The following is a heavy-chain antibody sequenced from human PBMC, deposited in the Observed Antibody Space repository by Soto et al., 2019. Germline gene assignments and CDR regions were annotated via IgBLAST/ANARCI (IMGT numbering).Heavy chain of an antibody. CDR1: GGTFSSYT. D-gene: IGHD2-21*02. J-gene: IGHJ5*02. V-gene: IGHV1-69*02. CDR3: ARAGEYCGGDCYTSSWFDP. Sequence: QVQLVQSGAEVKKPGSSVKVSCKASGGTFSSYTISWVRQAPGQGLEWMGRIIPILGIANYAQKFQGRFTITADKSTSTAYMELSSLRSEDTAVYYCARAGEYCGGDCYTSSWFDPWGQGTLVTVSS. CDR2: IIPILGIA.